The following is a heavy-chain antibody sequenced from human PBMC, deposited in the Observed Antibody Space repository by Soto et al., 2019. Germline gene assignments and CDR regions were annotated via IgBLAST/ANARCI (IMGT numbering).Heavy chain of an antibody. D-gene: IGHD5-18*01. Sequence: GGSLRLSCAASGFTVSSNHMTWVRQAPGRGPEWVSTIYYNGNTFYADSVKGRFTISRGNSKNMLYLQMNSLRAEDTALYYCATGGDTAKDGYWGQGTLVTVSS. CDR1: GFTVSSNH. CDR2: IYYNGNT. V-gene: IGHV3-53*01. CDR3: ATGGDTAKDGY. J-gene: IGHJ4*02.